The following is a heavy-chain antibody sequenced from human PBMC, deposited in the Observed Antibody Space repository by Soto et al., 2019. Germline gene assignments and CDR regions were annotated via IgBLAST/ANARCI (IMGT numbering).Heavy chain of an antibody. CDR3: ARDQDAFDI. Sequence: EVQLVESGGGLVKPGGSLRLSCAASGFTFSYYSMIWVRQAPGKGLEWVSCISSSSSHIYYADSVQGRFTISRDNAKKSLYLQMNSLRAEDTALYYCARDQDAFDIWGRGTEVTVSS. CDR1: GFTFSYYS. CDR2: ISSSSSHI. J-gene: IGHJ3*02. V-gene: IGHV3-21*02.